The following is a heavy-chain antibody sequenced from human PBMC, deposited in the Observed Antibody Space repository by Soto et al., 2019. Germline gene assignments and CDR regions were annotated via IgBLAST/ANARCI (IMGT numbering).Heavy chain of an antibody. V-gene: IGHV3-33*01. CDR2: IWFDGVKE. CDR3: TRATFDV. CDR1: GFSFSTYA. Sequence: PGGSLRLSCAVFGFSFSTYAMHWVRQAPGKGPEWLAIIWFDGVKEYYAESVRGRFTISIDNSKNTVFLQMDTVGAEDSALYYCTRATFDVWGQGTTVTVSS. J-gene: IGHJ6*02.